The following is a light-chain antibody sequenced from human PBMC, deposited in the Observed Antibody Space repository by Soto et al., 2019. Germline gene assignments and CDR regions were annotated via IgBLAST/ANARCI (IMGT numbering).Light chain of an antibody. Sequence: EIVLTQSPGTLSLSPGERATLSCRASQSLSSSYLAWYQQKPGQAPRLLIYGASSRATGIPDRFSGSGSGTDFTLTISRLEPEDSAVYYCQQYSASPRTFGPGTKVDIK. CDR1: QSLSSSY. J-gene: IGKJ3*01. CDR2: GAS. CDR3: QQYSASPRT. V-gene: IGKV3-20*01.